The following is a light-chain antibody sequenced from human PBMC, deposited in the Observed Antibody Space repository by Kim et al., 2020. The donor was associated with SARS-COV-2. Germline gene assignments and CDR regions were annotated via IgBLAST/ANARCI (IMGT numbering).Light chain of an antibody. CDR2: KAS. Sequence: DIQMTQSPSTLSASVGDRVTITCRASQSISSWLAWYQQKPGKAPKLLIYKASSLESGVPSRFSGSGSGTEFTLTISSLQPDDFATYYCQQYNSSPARTFGQGTKVDIK. CDR3: QQYNSSPART. V-gene: IGKV1-5*03. CDR1: QSISSW. J-gene: IGKJ1*01.